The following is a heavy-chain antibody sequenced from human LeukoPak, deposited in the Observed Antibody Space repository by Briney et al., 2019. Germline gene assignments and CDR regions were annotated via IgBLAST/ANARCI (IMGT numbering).Heavy chain of an antibody. V-gene: IGHV3-21*01. D-gene: IGHD2-15*01. Sequence: PGGSLRLSCAASGFTFSSYSMNWVRQAPGKGLEWVSSISSSSSYIYYGGSVKGRFTISRENAKNSLYLKMNSLRVEDTAGYYCERDGGSGGGGGYWGKGTLVTVSS. CDR3: ERDGGSGGGGGY. CDR1: GFTFSSYS. J-gene: IGHJ4*02. CDR2: ISSSSSYI.